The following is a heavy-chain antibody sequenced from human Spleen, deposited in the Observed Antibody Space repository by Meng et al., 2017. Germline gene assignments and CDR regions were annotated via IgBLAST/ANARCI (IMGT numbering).Heavy chain of an antibody. V-gene: IGHV1-2*06. CDR3: VKEATGAGDYYYYGMDV. Sequence: ASVKVSCKASGYTFTAYYMDWVRQAPGRGLEWMGRTNPNTGGASYAQKFQGRVTMTRNTSITTAYMELTSLRSDDTAEYYCVKEATGAGDYYYYGMDVWGQGTTVTVSS. D-gene: IGHD4/OR15-4a*01. J-gene: IGHJ6*02. CDR1: GYTFTAYY. CDR2: TNPNTGGA.